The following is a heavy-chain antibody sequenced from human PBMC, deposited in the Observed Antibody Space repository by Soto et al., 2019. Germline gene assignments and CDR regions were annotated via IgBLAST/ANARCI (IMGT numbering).Heavy chain of an antibody. CDR3: ARTTVTTNDAFDI. CDR2: ISGSGGST. CDR1: GCTVSGGA. Sequence: GGCVRLSCAAAGCTVSGGAMSWDRQAPGKGLEWVSAISGSGGSTYYADSVKGRFTISRDNSKNTLYLQMNSLRAEDTAVYYCARTTVTTNDAFDIWGQGTMVTVSS. J-gene: IGHJ3*02. D-gene: IGHD4-17*01. V-gene: IGHV3-23*01.